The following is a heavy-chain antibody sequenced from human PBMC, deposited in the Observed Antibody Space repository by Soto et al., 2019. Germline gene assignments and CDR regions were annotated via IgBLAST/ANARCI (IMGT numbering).Heavy chain of an antibody. CDR3: ARGGGWFEADACDL. J-gene: IGHJ3*01. CDR1: GFRLSDYE. CDR2: IGRTGDTI. V-gene: IGHV3-11*01. Sequence: NPDGTLRLSCAASGFRLSDYEMSWIRQASGKGQESVSFIGRTGDTIYYVDSVKGRFSIARDNAKNSVYLQVRSLRVEDTAAYFWARGGGWFEADACDLWGQRTRVTV. D-gene: IGHD2-21*01.